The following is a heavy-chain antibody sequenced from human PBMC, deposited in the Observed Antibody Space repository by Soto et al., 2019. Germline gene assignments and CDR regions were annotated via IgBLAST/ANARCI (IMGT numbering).Heavy chain of an antibody. CDR1: GGSLSRYY. CDR2: IYYSGST. CDR3: ARVKRVVAATSYYFDY. Sequence: PSETLSLTCTGSGGSLSRYYWSWVRQPPGKGLEWIGYIYYSGSTNYNPSLKSRVTISVDTSKNQFSLKLSSVTAADTAVYYCARVKRVVAATSYYFDYWGQGTLVTVSS. D-gene: IGHD2-15*01. V-gene: IGHV4-59*01. J-gene: IGHJ4*02.